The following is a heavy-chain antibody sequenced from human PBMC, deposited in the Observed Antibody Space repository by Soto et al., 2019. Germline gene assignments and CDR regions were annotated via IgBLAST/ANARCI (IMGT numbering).Heavy chain of an antibody. J-gene: IGHJ4*02. CDR2: MNPDSGNT. Sequence: QVQLVQSGAEVRTPGASVKVSCKASGYTFTSYDINWVRQATGQGPEWMGWMNPDSGNTGYVQKFQGRVTMTRNTAISTDYMEPSSLRSEDTAVYYCARSVGGSNVNFDYWGQGTLVTVSS. CDR3: ARSVGGSNVNFDY. CDR1: GYTFTSYD. D-gene: IGHD3-10*01. V-gene: IGHV1-8*01.